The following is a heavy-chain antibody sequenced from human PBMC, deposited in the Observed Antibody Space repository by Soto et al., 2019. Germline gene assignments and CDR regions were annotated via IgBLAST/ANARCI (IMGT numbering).Heavy chain of an antibody. Sequence: QVQLVQSGAEVKKPGASVKVSCKASGYTFSNFAMHWVRQAPGQRLEWMGWINPGNVNTKYSQTFQGRVTITRDTTASTAYMELSSLRSEDTAVYYCARAVARGVKTLYYYYGIDVWGQGTTATVSS. CDR1: GYTFSNFA. V-gene: IGHV1-3*01. CDR3: ARAVARGVKTLYYYYGIDV. CDR2: INPGNVNT. D-gene: IGHD3-10*01. J-gene: IGHJ6*02.